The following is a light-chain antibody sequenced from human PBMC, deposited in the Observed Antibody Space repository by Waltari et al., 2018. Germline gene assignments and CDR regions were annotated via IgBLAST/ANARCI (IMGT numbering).Light chain of an antibody. J-gene: IGKJ4*01. CDR2: GAS. V-gene: IGKV1-16*01. CDR1: QGISKF. CDR3: QQYKTFPLT. Sequence: DIQMTQSPSSLAASVGDRVTITCRASQGISKFVRCFRQKPGKAPESLIYGASSLQSGVPSRFSGSGSGTDFTLTISSLQPEDFASYYCQQYKTFPLTFGGGTKVEIK.